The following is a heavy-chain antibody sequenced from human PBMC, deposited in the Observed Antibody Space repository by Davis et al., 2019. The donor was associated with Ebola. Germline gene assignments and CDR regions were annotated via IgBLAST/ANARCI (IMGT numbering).Heavy chain of an antibody. J-gene: IGHJ4*02. D-gene: IGHD3-22*01. CDR1: GFSVTSNY. V-gene: IGHV3-66*02. CDR3: AKGTTMTY. Sequence: GESLKISCAVSGFSVTSNYMSWVRQAPGKGLEWVSVIYSGGSTYYADSVKGRFTISRDNSKNTLYLQMNSLRAEDTAVYYCAKGTTMTYWGQGTLVTVSS. CDR2: IYSGGST.